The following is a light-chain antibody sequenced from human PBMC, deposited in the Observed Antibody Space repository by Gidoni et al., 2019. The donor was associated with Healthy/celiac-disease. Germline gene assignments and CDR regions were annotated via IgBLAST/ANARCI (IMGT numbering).Light chain of an antibody. CDR2: AAS. J-gene: IGKJ4*01. Sequence: DIQMTQSPSSLSASVGDRVTITCRASQSISSYLNWYQQKPGKAPKLLIYAASSLQSGVPSRFSGRGSGTDLTLTINSLQPEDFATYYCQQSYSTPPLTFGGGTRVEIK. CDR1: QSISSY. V-gene: IGKV1-39*01. CDR3: QQSYSTPPLT.